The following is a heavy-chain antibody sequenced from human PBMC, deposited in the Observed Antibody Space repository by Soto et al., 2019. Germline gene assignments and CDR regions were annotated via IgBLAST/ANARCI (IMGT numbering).Heavy chain of an antibody. CDR2: ISDSGGTT. CDR3: AIGWQVRGGQFDY. J-gene: IGHJ4*02. Sequence: EVQLLESRGNLVQPGGSLRLSCVASGFTFSNYVMSWVRQAPGKGLEWVSGISDSGGTTYSADFVKGRFTISRDNSKNTLYLQMNSLRAEDTAVYYCAIGWQVRGGQFDYWGQGTLVSVSS. D-gene: IGHD6-19*01. V-gene: IGHV3-23*01. CDR1: GFTFSNYV.